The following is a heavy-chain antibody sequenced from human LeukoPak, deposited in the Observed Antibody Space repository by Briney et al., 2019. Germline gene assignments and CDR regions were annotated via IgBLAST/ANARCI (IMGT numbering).Heavy chain of an antibody. Sequence: PSETLSLTCAVYGVSFSGYYWSGIRQPPGKGLEWIGEINHSGSTNYNPSLKSRVTISVDTSKNQFSLKLSSVTAADTAVYYCARDSYDILTGEDAFDIWGQGTMVTVSS. D-gene: IGHD3-9*01. V-gene: IGHV4-34*01. J-gene: IGHJ3*02. CDR1: GVSFSGYY. CDR2: INHSGST. CDR3: ARDSYDILTGEDAFDI.